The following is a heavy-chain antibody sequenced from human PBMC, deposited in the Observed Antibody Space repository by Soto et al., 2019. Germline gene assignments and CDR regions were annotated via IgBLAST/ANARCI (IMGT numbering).Heavy chain of an antibody. CDR2: ISSSSSTI. V-gene: IGHV3-48*02. Sequence: PGGSLRLSCAASGFTFSSYSMNWVRQAPGKGLEWVSYISSSSSTIYYADSVKGRFTISRDNAKNSLYLQMNSLRDEDTAVYYCARDLGGSGSYYPVDYWGQGTLVTVSS. D-gene: IGHD3-10*01. J-gene: IGHJ4*02. CDR1: GFTFSSYS. CDR3: ARDLGGSGSYYPVDY.